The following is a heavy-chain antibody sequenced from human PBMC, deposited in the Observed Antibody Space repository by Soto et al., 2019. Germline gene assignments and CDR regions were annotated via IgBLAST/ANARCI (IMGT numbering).Heavy chain of an antibody. CDR3: AKENPPRYSSSWYYGYYYYYMDV. D-gene: IGHD6-13*01. Sequence: PGGSLRLSCAASGFTFGSYAMHWVRQAPGKGLEWVAVICYEGSNKYYADSVKSRFTISRDNSKNTLYLQMNSLRAEDTALYYCAKENPPRYSSSWYYGYYYYYMDVWGKGTTVTVSS. CDR1: GFTFGSYA. V-gene: IGHV3-33*06. CDR2: ICYEGSNK. J-gene: IGHJ6*03.